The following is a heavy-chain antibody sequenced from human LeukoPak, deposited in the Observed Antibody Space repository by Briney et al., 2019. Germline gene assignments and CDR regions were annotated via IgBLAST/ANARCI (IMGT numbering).Heavy chain of an antibody. CDR1: GGTFSSYA. J-gene: IGHJ6*03. V-gene: IGHV1-69*13. D-gene: IGHD2-15*01. CDR3: ARGLSGPYYYYYMDV. Sequence: ASVKVYCKASGGTFSSYAISWVRQAPGQGLEWMGGIIPIFGTANYAQKFQGRVTITADESTSTAYMELSSLRSEDTAVYYCARGLSGPYYYYYMDVWGKGTSVTVSS. CDR2: IIPIFGTA.